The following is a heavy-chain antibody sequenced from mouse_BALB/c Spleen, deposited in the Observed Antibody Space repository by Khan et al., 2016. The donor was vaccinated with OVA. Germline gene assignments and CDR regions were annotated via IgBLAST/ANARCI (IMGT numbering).Heavy chain of an antibody. CDR3: TRAGTTVDAMDY. CDR2: IYPSDSYT. J-gene: IGHJ4*01. D-gene: IGHD1-1*01. Sequence: QVQLQQPGAELVRPGTSVKLSCKASGYTFTNYWINWVKQRPGQGLEWIGNIYPSDSYTNYNQKFKDKATLTVDKSSSTAYIQFSSPTSEDSAVYYYTRAGTTVDAMDYWGQGTSVTVSS. V-gene: IGHV1-69*02. CDR1: GYTFTNYW.